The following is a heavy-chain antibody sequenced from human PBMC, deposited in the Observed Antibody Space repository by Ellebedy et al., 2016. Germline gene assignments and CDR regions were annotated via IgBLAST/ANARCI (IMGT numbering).Heavy chain of an antibody. CDR1: GFSVSSND. V-gene: IGHV3-53*01. CDR3: AGPSRSILDQCTATSCYRDVIDV. D-gene: IGHD2-2*01. Sequence: GESLKIYXAASGFSVSSNDMIWVRQRPGKGLECVSLINSGGATYYADSVKGRFTVSRDNAKNTLYLQMNSLRVEDTAVYYCAGPSRSILDQCTATSCYRDVIDVWGQGTVVTVSS. J-gene: IGHJ3*01. CDR2: INSGGAT.